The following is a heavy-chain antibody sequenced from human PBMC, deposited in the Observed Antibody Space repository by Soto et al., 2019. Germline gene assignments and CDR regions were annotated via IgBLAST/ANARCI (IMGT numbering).Heavy chain of an antibody. J-gene: IGHJ4*02. CDR1: GGSISSGGYY. D-gene: IGHD6-13*01. CDR2: IYYSGST. CDR3: ARGGGEAADHFDY. Sequence: SETLSLTCTVSGGSISSGGYYWTWIRQHPGKGLEWIGYIYYSGSTYYNPSLKSRVTISVDTSKNQFSLKLSSVTAADTAVYYCARGGGEAADHFDYWGQGTLVTVSS. V-gene: IGHV4-31*03.